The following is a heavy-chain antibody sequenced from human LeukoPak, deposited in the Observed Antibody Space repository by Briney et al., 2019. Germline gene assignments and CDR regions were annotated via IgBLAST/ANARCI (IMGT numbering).Heavy chain of an antibody. V-gene: IGHV4-34*01. D-gene: IGHD3-10*01. Sequence: SGTLSLTCAVYGGSFSGYYWSWIRQPPGKGLEWIGSIYYSGSTYYNPSLKSRVTISVDTSKNQFSLKLSSVTAADTAVYYCARDSLKSRNYYGSGSTEPDYWGQGTLVTVSS. CDR3: ARDSLKSRNYYGSGSTEPDY. CDR2: IYYSGST. CDR1: GGSFSGYY. J-gene: IGHJ4*02.